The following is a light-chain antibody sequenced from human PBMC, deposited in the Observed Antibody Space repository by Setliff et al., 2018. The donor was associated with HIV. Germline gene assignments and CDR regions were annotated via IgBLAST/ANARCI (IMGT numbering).Light chain of an antibody. V-gene: IGKV1-5*03. J-gene: IGKJ1*01. CDR1: QTISDW. CDR3: QQYNSYSWT. Sequence: DIQMTQSPSTLSASVGDSVTITCLASQTISDWLAWYQQKPGKAPKLLIFKSSSLESGVPSRFFGSGSGTEFSLTISSLQPDDFATYYCQQYNSYSWTFGQGDQGGYQ. CDR2: KSS.